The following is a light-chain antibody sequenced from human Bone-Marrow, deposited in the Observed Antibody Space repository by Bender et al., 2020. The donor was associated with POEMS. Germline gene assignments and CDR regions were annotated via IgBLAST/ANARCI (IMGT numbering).Light chain of an antibody. CDR1: SDDIGIYNF. J-gene: IGLJ2*01. CDR3: CSYSTSSTLMV. CDR2: EVT. V-gene: IGLV2-14*01. Sequence: QSALTQPASVSGSPGQSITISCTGTSDDIGIYNFVSWYQHHPDRGPKLLIYEVTHRPSGVSDRFSGSKSGTTASLTISGLQSEDEADYFCCSYSTSSTLMVFGGGTMLTVL.